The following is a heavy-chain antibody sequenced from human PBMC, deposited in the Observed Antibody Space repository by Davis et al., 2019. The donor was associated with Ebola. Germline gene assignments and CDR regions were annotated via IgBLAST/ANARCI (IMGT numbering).Heavy chain of an antibody. CDR2: FDPEDGET. V-gene: IGHV1-24*01. CDR3: ARRVLVGATSWFDP. J-gene: IGHJ5*02. CDR1: GYTLTELS. Sequence: ASVKVSCKVSGYTLTELSMHWVRQAPGKGLEWMGGFDPEDGETIYAQKLQGRVTMTTDTSTSTAYMELRSLRSDDTAVYYCARRVLVGATSWFDPWGQGTLVTVSS. D-gene: IGHD1-26*01.